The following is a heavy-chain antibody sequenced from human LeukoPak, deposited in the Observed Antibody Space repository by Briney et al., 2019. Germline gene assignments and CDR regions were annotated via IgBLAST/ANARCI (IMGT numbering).Heavy chain of an antibody. D-gene: IGHD2-2*01. V-gene: IGHV4-59*01. CDR2: IYYSGST. Sequence: PSETLSLTCTVSGGSISSYYWSWIRQPPGKGLEWIGYIYYSGSTNYNPSLKSRVTISVDTSKNQFSLKLSSVTAADTAVYYCARGEGAVVVPAALDYWGQGTLVTVSS. CDR1: GGSISSYY. J-gene: IGHJ4*02. CDR3: ARGEGAVVVPAALDY.